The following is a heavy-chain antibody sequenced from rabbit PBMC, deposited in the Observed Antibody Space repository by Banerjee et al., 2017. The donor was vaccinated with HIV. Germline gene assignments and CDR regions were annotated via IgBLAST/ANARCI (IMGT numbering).Heavy chain of an antibody. V-gene: IGHV1S45*01. CDR2: IYAGSSGRA. D-gene: IGHD6-1*01. CDR3: ARDYYIYGYDGYTYINWIFYL. CDR1: GFDFSSYYY. J-gene: IGHJ4*01. Sequence: QEQLEESGGGLVKPEGSLTLTCTASGFDFSSYYYMCWVRQAPGKGLELIAWIYAGSSGRAYYATWAKGRFTISKTSSTTVTLQMTSLTAADTATYFCARDYYIYGYDGYTYINWIFYLWGPGTLVTVS.